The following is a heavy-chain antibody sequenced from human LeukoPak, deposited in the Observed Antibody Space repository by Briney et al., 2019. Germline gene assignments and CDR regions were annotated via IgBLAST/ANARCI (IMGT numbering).Heavy chain of an antibody. CDR1: EFTFSK. J-gene: IGHJ4*02. Sequence: GGSLRLSCAASEFTFSKMNWVRQAPGKGLEWVSCISSSGSTIYYADSVKGRFTISRDNAKNSLYLQMNSLRAEDTAVYYCARDQAMVRGVITVDYWGQGTLVTVSS. CDR3: ARDQAMVRGVITVDY. CDR2: ISSSGSTI. V-gene: IGHV3-48*03. D-gene: IGHD3-10*01.